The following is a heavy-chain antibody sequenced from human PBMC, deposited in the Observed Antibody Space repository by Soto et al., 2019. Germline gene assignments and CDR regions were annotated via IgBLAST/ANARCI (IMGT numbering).Heavy chain of an antibody. CDR1: GFTFSSYA. Sequence: GGSLRLSCAASGFTFSSYAMHWVRQAPGKGLEYFSAIISNGGSTYYANSVKGRFTISRDNSNNTLYLQMGSLRAEDMAVYYCARGSGWFDYYYYYMDVWGKGTTVTVSS. J-gene: IGHJ6*03. V-gene: IGHV3-64*01. D-gene: IGHD6-19*01. CDR2: IISNGGST. CDR3: ARGSGWFDYYYYYMDV.